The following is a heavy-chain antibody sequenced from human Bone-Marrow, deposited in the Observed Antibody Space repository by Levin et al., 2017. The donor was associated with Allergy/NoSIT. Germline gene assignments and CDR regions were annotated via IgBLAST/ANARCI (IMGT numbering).Heavy chain of an antibody. CDR1: GFTFSSYG. CDR2: ISYDGSNK. Sequence: PGGSLRLSCAASGFTFSSYGMHWVRQAPGKGLEWVAVISYDGSNKYYADSVKGRFTISRDNSKNTLYLQMNSLRAEDTAVYYCAKDHSWNGAGRIGNYYGMDVWGQGTTVTVSS. J-gene: IGHJ6*02. V-gene: IGHV3-30*18. D-gene: IGHD1-1*01. CDR3: AKDHSWNGAGRIGNYYGMDV.